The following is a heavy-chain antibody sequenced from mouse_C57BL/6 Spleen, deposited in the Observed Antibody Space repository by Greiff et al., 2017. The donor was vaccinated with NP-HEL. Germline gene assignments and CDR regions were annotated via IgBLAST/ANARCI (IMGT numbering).Heavy chain of an antibody. CDR2: IYPRSGNT. V-gene: IGHV1-81*01. CDR3: ARAGYDGYYFYAMDY. D-gene: IGHD2-3*01. Sequence: QVQLQQSGAELARPGASVKLSCKASGYTFTSYGISWVKQRTGQGLEWIGEIYPRSGNTYYNEKFKGKATLTADKSSSTAYMELRSLTSEDSAVYFCARAGYDGYYFYAMDYWGQGTSVTVSS. CDR1: GYTFTSYG. J-gene: IGHJ4*01.